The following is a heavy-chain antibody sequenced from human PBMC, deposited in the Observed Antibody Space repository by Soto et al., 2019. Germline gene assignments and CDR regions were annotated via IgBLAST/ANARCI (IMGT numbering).Heavy chain of an antibody. CDR3: GRLEGLATISYYFDY. J-gene: IGHJ4*02. Sequence: PWGSLRLSCAASGFTFSSYSMNWVRQAPGKGLEWIGSVYYSGSTYYNPSLESRVTISVDKSKNQFSLKLMSLSAADTAVYYCGRLEGLATISYYFDYWGQGALVTVSS. V-gene: IGHV4-39*01. D-gene: IGHD3-9*01. CDR1: GFTFSSYSMN. CDR2: VYYSGST.